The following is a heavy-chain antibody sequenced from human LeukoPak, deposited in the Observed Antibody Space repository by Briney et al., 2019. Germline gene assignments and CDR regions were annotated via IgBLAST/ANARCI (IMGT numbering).Heavy chain of an antibody. D-gene: IGHD6-6*01. CDR2: IYHSGST. J-gene: IGHJ1*01. V-gene: IGHV4-59*01. CDR1: GGSISTYY. CDR3: ARGGAARLHFQN. Sequence: PSETLSLTCTVSGGSISTYYWDWIRQPPGKGLEWIGYIYHSGSTNYNPSLQSRVTISVDTSKNQFSLNLNSVTAADTAVYYCARGGAARLHFQNWGQGTLVTVSS.